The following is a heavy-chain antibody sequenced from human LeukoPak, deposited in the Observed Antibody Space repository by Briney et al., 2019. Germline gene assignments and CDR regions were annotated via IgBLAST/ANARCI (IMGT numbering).Heavy chain of an antibody. Sequence: GGSLRLSCAASGFGFSSYAMSWVRQAPGKGLEWVSCISSGSGAIFYADSVKGRFTISRDNAKNSLYLQMNSLRAEDTALYYCPSDCSGGSFRYWGQGTLVTVSS. CDR3: PSDCSGGSFRY. D-gene: IGHD6-19*01. CDR1: GFGFSSYA. V-gene: IGHV3-48*01. CDR2: ISSGSGAI. J-gene: IGHJ4*02.